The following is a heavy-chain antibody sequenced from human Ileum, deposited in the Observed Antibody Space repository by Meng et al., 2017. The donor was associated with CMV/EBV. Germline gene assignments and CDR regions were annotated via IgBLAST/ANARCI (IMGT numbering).Heavy chain of an antibody. CDR1: GGTFTNYA. CDR2: VIPLLNKA. D-gene: IGHD2-15*01. V-gene: IGHV1-69*10. CDR3: ARDPYNVVIPDGKRRGYYYYGMDV. J-gene: IGHJ6*02. Sequence: SVKVSCKASGGTFTNYAISWVRQAPGQGLEWMGGVIPLLNKATYSQRFQGRITITADKSTNTAYMELSSLRSEDTAIYYCARDPYNVVIPDGKRRGYYYYGMDVWGQGTTVTVSS.